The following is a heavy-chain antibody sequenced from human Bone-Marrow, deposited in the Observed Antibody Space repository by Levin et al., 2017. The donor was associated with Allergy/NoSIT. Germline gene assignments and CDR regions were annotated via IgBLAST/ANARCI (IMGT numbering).Heavy chain of an antibody. V-gene: IGHV4-59*01. CDR3: ARGDRGYYGLDV. Sequence: SETLSLTCTVSGGSITTYYWSWIRQPPGKGLEWIGYISYNGRTDYCPSLKSRVTILVDTSKNQFSLKLSSVTAADTAVYYCARGDRGYYGLDVWGQGTTVTVSS. CDR2: ISYNGRT. CDR1: GGSITTYY. J-gene: IGHJ6*02.